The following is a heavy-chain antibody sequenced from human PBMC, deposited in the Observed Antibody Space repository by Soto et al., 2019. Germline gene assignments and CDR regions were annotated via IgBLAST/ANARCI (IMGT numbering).Heavy chain of an antibody. D-gene: IGHD6-19*01. J-gene: IGHJ4*02. CDR1: GFTFKESA. Sequence: EVRLLEAGGGLRQPGGSLRLSCAASGFTFKESAMNWVRQAPGKGLEWVASISDNGASTWYAESVRGRLSNSRDNSKNTLDLQTNSLRGEDTAVYYCAKGRGSGWAWYFDNWGQGNLVTVSS. CDR2: ISDNGAST. CDR3: AKGRGSGWAWYFDN. V-gene: IGHV3-23*01.